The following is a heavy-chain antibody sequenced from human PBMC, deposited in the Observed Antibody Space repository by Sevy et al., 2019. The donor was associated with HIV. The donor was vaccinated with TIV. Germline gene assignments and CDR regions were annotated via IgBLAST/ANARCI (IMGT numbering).Heavy chain of an antibody. Sequence: GGCLRLSCAASGFTFNFHGMHWVRQAPGKGLEWVAFIWHDGSNKYMADSMKGRFTISRDNSKNTLFLQMNSLTVEDTAVYYCARETDNSARWLDPWGQGTLVTVSS. J-gene: IGHJ5*02. V-gene: IGHV3-30*02. CDR2: IWHDGSNK. CDR3: ARETDNSARWLDP. CDR1: GFTFNFHG. D-gene: IGHD4-4*01.